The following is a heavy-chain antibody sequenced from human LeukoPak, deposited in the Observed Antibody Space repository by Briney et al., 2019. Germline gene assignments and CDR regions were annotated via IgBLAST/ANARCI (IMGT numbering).Heavy chain of an antibody. V-gene: IGHV1-46*01. CDR3: ARTPIHCSGGSCYSFDY. CDR2: INPSGGST. CDR1: GYTFTSYY. D-gene: IGHD2-15*01. J-gene: IGHJ4*02. Sequence: ASVKVSCKASGYTFTSYYMHWVRQAPGQGLEWMGIINPSGGSTSYAQKFQSRVTMTRDTSTSTVYMELSSLRSEDTAVYYCARTPIHCSGGSCYSFDYWGQGTLVTVSS.